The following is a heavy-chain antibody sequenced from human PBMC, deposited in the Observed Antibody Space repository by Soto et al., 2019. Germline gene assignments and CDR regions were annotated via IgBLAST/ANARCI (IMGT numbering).Heavy chain of an antibody. CDR3: TVGPIEVHGMDV. CDR1: GGTFSSYA. V-gene: IGHV1-69*13. CDR2: IIPIFGTA. Sequence: ASVKVSCKASGGTFSSYAISWVRQAPGQGLEWMGGIIPIFGTANYAQKFQGRVTITADESTSTAYMELSSLRSEDTAVYYCTVGPIEVHGMDVWGQGTTVTVSS. J-gene: IGHJ6*02.